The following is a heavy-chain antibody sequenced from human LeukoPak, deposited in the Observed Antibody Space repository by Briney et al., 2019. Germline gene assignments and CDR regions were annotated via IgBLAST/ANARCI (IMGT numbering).Heavy chain of an antibody. V-gene: IGHV1-2*02. CDR2: INPNSGGT. Sequence: ASVKVSCKASGYTFTGYYMHWVRQAPGQGLEWMGWINPNSGGTNYAQKFQGRVTMTRDTSISTAYMELSRLRSEDTAVYYCASRQYYYDSSGYGYWGQGTLVTVSS. CDR3: ASRQYYYDSSGYGY. J-gene: IGHJ4*02. CDR1: GYTFTGYY. D-gene: IGHD3-22*01.